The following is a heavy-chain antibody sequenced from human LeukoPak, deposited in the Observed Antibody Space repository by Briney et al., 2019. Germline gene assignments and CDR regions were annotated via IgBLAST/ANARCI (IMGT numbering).Heavy chain of an antibody. CDR2: ISGSGGST. V-gene: IGHV3-23*01. CDR3: AKIKNWGPLVYYFDY. CDR1: GFTFSSYA. J-gene: IGHJ4*02. D-gene: IGHD7-27*01. Sequence: GGSLRLSCAASGFTFSSYAMSWVRQAPGKGLEWVSAISGSGGSTYYADSVKGRFTISRDNSKNTLYLRMNSLRAEDTAVYYCAKIKNWGPLVYYFDYWGQGTLVTVSS.